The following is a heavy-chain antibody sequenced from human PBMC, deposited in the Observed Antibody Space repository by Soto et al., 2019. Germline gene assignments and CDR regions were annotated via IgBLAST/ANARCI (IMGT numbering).Heavy chain of an antibody. V-gene: IGHV3-21*01. J-gene: IGHJ3*02. D-gene: IGHD4-17*01. Sequence: EVQLVESGGGLVKPGGSLRLSCTASGFTFSSYSMNWVRQAPGKGLEWVSSISSSSSYIYYADSVKGRFTISRDNAKKSLYLQMYSLRAEDTAVYYCARFETTVTTMAFDIWGQGTMVTVSS. CDR2: ISSSSSYI. CDR3: ARFETTVTTMAFDI. CDR1: GFTFSSYS.